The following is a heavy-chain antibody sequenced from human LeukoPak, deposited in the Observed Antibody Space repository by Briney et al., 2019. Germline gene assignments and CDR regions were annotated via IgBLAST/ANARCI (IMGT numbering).Heavy chain of an antibody. J-gene: IGHJ6*02. CDR2: ISYDGSDK. V-gene: IGHV3-30-3*01. CDR1: GFTFINYA. Sequence: GRSLRLSCAASGFTFINYAMHWVRQAPGKGLEWVAVISYDGSDKYYADFVKGRFTISRDNSKNTLSLQMNSLRAEDTAVYYCANLWQQLVPYGMDVWGQGTTVTVSS. CDR3: ANLWQQLVPYGMDV. D-gene: IGHD6-13*01.